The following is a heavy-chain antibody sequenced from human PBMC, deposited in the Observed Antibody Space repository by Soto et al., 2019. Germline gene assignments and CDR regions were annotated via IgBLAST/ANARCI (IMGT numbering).Heavy chain of an antibody. D-gene: IGHD6-19*01. V-gene: IGHV2-70*11. CDR2: IDWDDDK. Sequence: SGPTLVNPTQTLTLTCTFSGFSLSTSGMCVSWIRQPPGKALEWLARIDWDDDKYYSTSLKTRLTISKDTSKNQVVLTMTNMDPVDTATYYCARSLLYSSGWYPLDYWGQGTLVTVSS. CDR3: ARSLLYSSGWYPLDY. J-gene: IGHJ4*02. CDR1: GFSLSTSGMC.